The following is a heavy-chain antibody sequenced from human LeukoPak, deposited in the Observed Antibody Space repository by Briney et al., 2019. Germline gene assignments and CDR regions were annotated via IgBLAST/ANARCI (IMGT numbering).Heavy chain of an antibody. D-gene: IGHD1-1*01. J-gene: IGHJ4*02. CDR1: GYTFTSYG. V-gene: IGHV1-18*01. Sequence: ASVKVSCKASGYTFTSYGISWVRQAPGQGLEWMGWISAYNGNTNYAQKLQGRVTTTTDTSTSTAYMELRSLRSDDTAVYYCARDHWGTTGTTVDYWGQGTLVTVSS. CDR2: ISAYNGNT. CDR3: ARDHWGTTGTTVDY.